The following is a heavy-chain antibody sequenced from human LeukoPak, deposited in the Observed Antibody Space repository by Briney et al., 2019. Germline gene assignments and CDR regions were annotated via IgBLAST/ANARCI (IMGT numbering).Heavy chain of an antibody. CDR2: INHSGST. D-gene: IGHD6-19*01. J-gene: IGHJ6*04. V-gene: IGHV4-34*01. Sequence: SETLSLTCAVYGGSFSGYYWSWIRQPPGKRLEWIGEINHSGSTNYNPSLKSRVTISVDTSKNQFSLKLSSVTAADTAVYYCARGHLAVAGTLTRDYYYGMDVWGKGTTVTVSS. CDR3: ARGHLAVAGTLTRDYYYGMDV. CDR1: GGSFSGYY.